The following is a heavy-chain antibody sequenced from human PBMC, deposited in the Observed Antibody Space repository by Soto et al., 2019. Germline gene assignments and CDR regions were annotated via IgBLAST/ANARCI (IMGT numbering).Heavy chain of an antibody. CDR1: GFTVSSNY. Sequence: PGGSLRLSCTASGFTVSSNYMSWVRQAPGKGLEWVSVIYSSGSTYYADSVKGRFTISRDNSKNTLYLQMNSLRAEDTAVYYCARGPLNYDPFDYWGQGTLVTVSS. J-gene: IGHJ4*02. V-gene: IGHV3-53*01. CDR2: IYSSGST. CDR3: ARGPLNYDPFDY. D-gene: IGHD3-3*01.